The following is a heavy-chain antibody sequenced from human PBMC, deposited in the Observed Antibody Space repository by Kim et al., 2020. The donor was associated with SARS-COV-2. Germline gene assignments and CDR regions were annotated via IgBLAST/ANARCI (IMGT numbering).Heavy chain of an antibody. J-gene: IGHJ2*01. Sequence: SETLSLTCRVSGGSINSGGLAWSWIRQAPWKGPEWIGYIFWSGTSHHNAALNPRFTLSLQGSKNQFTLQLRSLTAADTAAYFCASGGASPVTLFFVFDL. CDR3: ASGGASPVTLFFVFDL. CDR2: IFWSGTS. CDR1: GGSINSGGLA. D-gene: IGHD2-21*02. V-gene: IGHV4-30-2*01.